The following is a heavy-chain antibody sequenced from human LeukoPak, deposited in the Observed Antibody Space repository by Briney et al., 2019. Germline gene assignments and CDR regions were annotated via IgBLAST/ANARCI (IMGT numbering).Heavy chain of an antibody. CDR2: IFHSGSA. CDR3: ARWTYSDYGFDY. V-gene: IGHV4-38-2*01. D-gene: IGHD4-11*01. J-gene: IGHJ4*02. Sequence: SETLSLTCAASGYSINIGYYWGWIRQPPGKGLEWIGSIFHSGSAYYNPSLKSRVTISVDTFKNQFSLKLNSVTAADTAVYYCARWTYSDYGFDYWGQGTLVTVSS. CDR1: GYSINIGYY.